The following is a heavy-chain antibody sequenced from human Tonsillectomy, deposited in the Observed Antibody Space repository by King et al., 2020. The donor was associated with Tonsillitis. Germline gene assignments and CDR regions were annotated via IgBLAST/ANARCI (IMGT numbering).Heavy chain of an antibody. CDR3: VKDIGAAARYYFDY. Sequence: VQMVESGGGLVQPGRSLRLSCAASGFSSDDYAMHWVRQALGKGLEWVSGISGNSGSICYADSVKGRLTTSRDNAKNSLYLQMNSLGAEDTALYYCVKDIGAAARYYFDYWGQGTLVTVSS. D-gene: IGHD6-6*01. J-gene: IGHJ4*02. CDR1: GFSSDDYA. CDR2: ISGNSGSI. V-gene: IGHV3-9*02.